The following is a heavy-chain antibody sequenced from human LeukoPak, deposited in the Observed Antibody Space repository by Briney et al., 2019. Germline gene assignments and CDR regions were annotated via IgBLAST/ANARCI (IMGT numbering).Heavy chain of an antibody. CDR3: AKYSYDSYDYLYYFDY. CDR1: GSTFSSYG. D-gene: IGHD3-22*01. Sequence: GGSLRLSCAASGSTFSSYGMSWVRQAPGKGLEWVSAISTSGGTTYYADSVKGRFTISRDDSKNTLYLQMNSLRAEDTAVYYCAKYSYDSYDYLYYFDYWGQGTLVTVSS. V-gene: IGHV3-23*01. CDR2: ISTSGGTT. J-gene: IGHJ4*02.